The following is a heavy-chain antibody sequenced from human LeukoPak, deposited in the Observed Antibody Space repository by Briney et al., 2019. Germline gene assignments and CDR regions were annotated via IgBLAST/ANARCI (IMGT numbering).Heavy chain of an antibody. J-gene: IGHJ4*02. CDR2: ISGSGDST. V-gene: IGHV3-23*01. D-gene: IGHD3-3*01. CDR3: AKDRNYDFGSGYYNYFDY. CDR1: GFTFRNYA. Sequence: GGSLRLSCAASGFTFRNYAMSWVRQALGKGLEWVSVISGSGDSTNYADSVKGRITISRDNSKNTVYLQMNSLRAEDTAIYYCAKDRNYDFGSGYYNYFDYWGQGTLVTVSS.